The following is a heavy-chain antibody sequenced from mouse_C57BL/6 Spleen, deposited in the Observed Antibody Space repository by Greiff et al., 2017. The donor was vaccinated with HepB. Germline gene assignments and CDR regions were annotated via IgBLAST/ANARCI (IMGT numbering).Heavy chain of an antibody. Sequence: QVQLQQPGAELVMPGASVKLSCKASGYTFTSYWMHWVKQRPGQGLEWIGEIDPSDSYTNYNQKFKGKSTLTVDKSSSTAYMPLSSLTSEDSAVYYWARSRYDYTWFAYWGQGTLVTVSA. CDR1: GYTFTSYW. CDR3: ARSRYDYTWFAY. J-gene: IGHJ3*01. CDR2: IDPSDSYT. V-gene: IGHV1-69*01. D-gene: IGHD2-4*01.